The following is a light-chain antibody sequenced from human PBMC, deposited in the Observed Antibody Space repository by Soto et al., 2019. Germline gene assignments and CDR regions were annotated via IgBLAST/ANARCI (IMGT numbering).Light chain of an antibody. CDR3: QQYNDWPPLT. CDR1: QSVNIN. J-gene: IGKJ4*01. CDR2: GTS. V-gene: IGKV3-15*01. Sequence: EIMLTQSPATLSVSQGERATLSCRASQSVNINLAWYQQKPGQAPRLLIYGTSTRATGVPARFSGSGSGTEFTLTISNLQSEDFAVYYCQQYNDWPPLTFGGGTKVDIK.